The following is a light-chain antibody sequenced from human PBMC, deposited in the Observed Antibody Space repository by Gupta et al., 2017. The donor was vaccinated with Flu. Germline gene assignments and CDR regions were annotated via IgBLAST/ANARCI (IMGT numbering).Light chain of an antibody. CDR3: QAWDSGVVV. J-gene: IGLJ2*01. CDR2: HDA. Sequence: VSWYQQKPGQSPVLLLYHDAKRPSGIPERFTGSNSGNTATLTVSEAQVVDEADYYCQAWDSGVVVFGGGTKLTVL. V-gene: IGLV3-1*01.